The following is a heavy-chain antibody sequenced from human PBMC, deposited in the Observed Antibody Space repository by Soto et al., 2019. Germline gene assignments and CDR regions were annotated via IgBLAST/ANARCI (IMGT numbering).Heavy chain of an antibody. CDR2: IYYSGST. V-gene: IGHV4-39*01. CDR3: AFGEESRYYYYGMDV. CDR1: GGSISSSSYY. J-gene: IGHJ6*02. Sequence: SETLSLTCTVSGGSISSSSYYWGWIRQPPGKGLEWIGSIYYSGSTYYNPSLKSRVTISVDTSKNQFSLKLSSVTAEDTAVYYCAFGEESRYYYYGMDVWGQGTTVTVS. D-gene: IGHD3-10*01.